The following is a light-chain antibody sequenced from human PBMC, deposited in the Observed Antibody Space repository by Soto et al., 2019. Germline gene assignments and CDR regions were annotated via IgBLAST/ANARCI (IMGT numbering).Light chain of an antibody. CDR1: QSISNY. Sequence: DIQMTQSPSSLSASVGDRVTVTCRASQSISNYLNWYQQKPGKAPKLLIYAAFSLQSGVPSRFRGSGSGTDFTLTISSLQPEDSATYFCQQSYSSPVWTFGQGTKVDI. V-gene: IGKV1-39*01. CDR3: QQSYSSPVWT. J-gene: IGKJ1*01. CDR2: AAF.